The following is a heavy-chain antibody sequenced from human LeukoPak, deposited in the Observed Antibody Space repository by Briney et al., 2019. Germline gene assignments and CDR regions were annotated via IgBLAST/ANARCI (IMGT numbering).Heavy chain of an antibody. Sequence: PSETLSLTCTVSGGSISSGSYYWSWIRQPAGKGLEWIGRIYTSGSTNYNPSLKSRVTISVDTSKNQFSLKLSSVTAADTAVYYCARDVPGGWSGYYYYYMDVWGKGTTVTISS. CDR3: ARDVPGGWSGYYYYYMDV. D-gene: IGHD6-19*01. V-gene: IGHV4-61*02. CDR2: IYTSGST. CDR1: GGSISSGSYY. J-gene: IGHJ6*03.